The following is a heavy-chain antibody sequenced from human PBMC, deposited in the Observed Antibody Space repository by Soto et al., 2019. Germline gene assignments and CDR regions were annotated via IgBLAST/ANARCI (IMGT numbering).Heavy chain of an antibody. Sequence: GGSLRLSCAASGFTFSSYSMDWVRQAPGKGLEWVSSISSSSSYIYYADSVKGRFTISRDNAKNSLYLQMNSLRAEDTAVYYCAIQDSSGYPPSDYWGQGTLVTVSS. D-gene: IGHD3-22*01. J-gene: IGHJ4*02. CDR2: ISSSSSYI. CDR1: GFTFSSYS. CDR3: AIQDSSGYPPSDY. V-gene: IGHV3-21*01.